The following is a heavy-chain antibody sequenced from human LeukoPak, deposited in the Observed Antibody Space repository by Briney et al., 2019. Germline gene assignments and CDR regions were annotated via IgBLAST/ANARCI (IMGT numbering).Heavy chain of an antibody. CDR2: INPNSGGT. J-gene: IGHJ5*02. Sequence: ASVKVSCKASGYTFTGYYMHWVRQAPGQGLEWMGWINPNSGGTNYAQKFQGRVTMTRDTSISTAYMELSRLRSDDTAVYYCARDGRGSSWYGNWFDPWGQGTLVTVSS. D-gene: IGHD6-13*01. CDR3: ARDGRGSSWYGNWFDP. CDR1: GYTFTGYY. V-gene: IGHV1-2*02.